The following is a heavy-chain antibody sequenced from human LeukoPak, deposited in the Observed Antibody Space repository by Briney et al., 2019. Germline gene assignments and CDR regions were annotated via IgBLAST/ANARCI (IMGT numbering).Heavy chain of an antibody. D-gene: IGHD3-10*01. Sequence: GRSLRLSCAASGFTFSDSGMHWVRQAPGKGLEWVAIIWYDGSHKYHADSVEGRFTISRDNSKNTLYLQMNSLRAEDTAVYYCASVWFGELAFDYWGQGALLTVSS. CDR2: IWYDGSHK. J-gene: IGHJ4*02. V-gene: IGHV3-33*01. CDR1: GFTFSDSG. CDR3: ASVWFGELAFDY.